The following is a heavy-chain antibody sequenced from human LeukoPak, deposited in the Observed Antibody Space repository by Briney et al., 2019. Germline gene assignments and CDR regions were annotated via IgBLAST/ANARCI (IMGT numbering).Heavy chain of an antibody. J-gene: IGHJ4*02. CDR3: AKAQERPSVAGTCFDY. Sequence: PGGSLRLSCAASGFTFRSHAMSWVRQAPGKGLDYVSTITGSGGSTYYADSMKGRFTISRDNSKNTLYLQMNSLRAEDTAVYYCAKAQERPSVAGTCFDYWGQGTLVTVSS. D-gene: IGHD6-19*01. CDR1: GFTFRSHA. V-gene: IGHV3-23*01. CDR2: ITGSGGST.